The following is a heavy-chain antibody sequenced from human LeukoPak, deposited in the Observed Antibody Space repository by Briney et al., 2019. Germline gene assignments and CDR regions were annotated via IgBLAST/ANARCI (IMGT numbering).Heavy chain of an antibody. V-gene: IGHV3-23*01. J-gene: IGHJ3*02. CDR1: GFTFSSYA. CDR2: ISGSGGST. D-gene: IGHD2-8*01. Sequence: GGSLRLSCAASGFTFSSYAMSWVRQAPGKGLEWVSTISGSGGSTYYADSVKGRFTISRDNSKNTVYLQMNSLGAEDTAVYYCAKGYQWGYPPGAFDIWGQGTMVTVSS. CDR3: AKGYQWGYPPGAFDI.